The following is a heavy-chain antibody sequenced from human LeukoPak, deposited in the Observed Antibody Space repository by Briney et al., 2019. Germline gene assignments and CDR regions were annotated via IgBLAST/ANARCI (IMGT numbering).Heavy chain of an antibody. CDR3: ARTSYDYVWGSYRLFDY. CDR1: GGTFSSYA. CDR2: IIPIFGTA. Sequence: VASVKVSCKASGGTFSSYAISWVRQAPGQGLEWMGGIIPIFGTANYAQMFQGRVTITADESTSTAYMELSSLRSEDTAVYYCARTSYDYVWGSYRLFDYWGQGTLVTVSS. J-gene: IGHJ4*02. V-gene: IGHV1-69*13. D-gene: IGHD3-16*02.